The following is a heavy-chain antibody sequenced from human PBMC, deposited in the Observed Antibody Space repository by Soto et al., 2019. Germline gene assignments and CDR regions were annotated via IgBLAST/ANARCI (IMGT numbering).Heavy chain of an antibody. D-gene: IGHD2-15*01. V-gene: IGHV3-23*01. CDR2: VSASGANT. CDR1: GLTFSNYA. CDR3: AKEDVFCSGGSCYPITVAFDI. J-gene: IGHJ3*02. Sequence: GGSLRLSCAASGLTFSNYAMSWLRQAPGEGLEWVSTVSASGANTYYADSVRGRFTISRDDSKNTLYLQMINLRAEDTAIYYCAKEDVFCSGGSCYPITVAFDIWGQGTMVTVSS.